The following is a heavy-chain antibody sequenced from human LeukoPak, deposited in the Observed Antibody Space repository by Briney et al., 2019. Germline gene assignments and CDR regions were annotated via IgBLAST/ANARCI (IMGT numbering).Heavy chain of an antibody. CDR3: AKGLSSGWYGESGS. Sequence: GGSLRLSCAASGFTFSYYAMSWVRQAPGKGLEWVSAISASGGSTDYADSVKGRFTISRDNSKNTLYLQMNSLRAEDTAVFYCAKGLSSGWYGESGSWGQGTLVTVSS. D-gene: IGHD6-19*01. J-gene: IGHJ5*02. CDR2: ISASGGST. CDR1: GFTFSYYA. V-gene: IGHV3-23*01.